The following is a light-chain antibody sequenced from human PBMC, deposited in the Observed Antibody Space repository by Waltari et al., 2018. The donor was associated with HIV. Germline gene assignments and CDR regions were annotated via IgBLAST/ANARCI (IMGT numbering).Light chain of an antibody. CDR2: GTS. V-gene: IGKV3-20*01. CDR1: QSGSGTY. Sequence: EILLTQSPGTLSLSPGERATLSCRASQSGSGTYLAWYQQKPGQAPRLLIYGTSSRATGTPIRFSGSGSGTDYTLTITTLEPEDFAVYFCQQYGRSPITFGQGTRLEIK. CDR3: QQYGRSPIT. J-gene: IGKJ5*01.